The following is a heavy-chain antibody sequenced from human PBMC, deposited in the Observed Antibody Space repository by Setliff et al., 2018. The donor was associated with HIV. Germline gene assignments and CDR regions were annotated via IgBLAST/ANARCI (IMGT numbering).Heavy chain of an antibody. D-gene: IGHD3-22*01. CDR1: GGTFSSYV. CDR2: IIPIFGTA. V-gene: IGHV1-69*05. J-gene: IGHJ4*02. Sequence: ASVKVSCKASGGTFSSYVISVVRQAPGQGLEWMGGIIPIFGTANYAQKFQGRVTITTDESTSTVYMELSSLRSEDTAVYYCARAAYGYDSSGYFFDYWGQGTLVTVSS. CDR3: ARAAYGYDSSGYFFDY.